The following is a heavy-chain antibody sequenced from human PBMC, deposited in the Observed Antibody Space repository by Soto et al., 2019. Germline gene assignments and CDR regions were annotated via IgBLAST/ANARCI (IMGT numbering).Heavy chain of an antibody. Sequence: SETLSLTCAVSGGSISSGGYSWSWIRQPPGKGLEWIGYIYHSGSTYYNPSLKSRVTISVDRSKNQFSLKLSSVTAADTAVYYCARWTTSLEEDYIFVTGSFDYWGQGTLVTVSS. CDR3: ARWTTSLEEDYIFVTGSFDY. CDR1: GGSISSGGYS. CDR2: IYHSGST. D-gene: IGHD4-17*01. J-gene: IGHJ4*02. V-gene: IGHV4-30-2*01.